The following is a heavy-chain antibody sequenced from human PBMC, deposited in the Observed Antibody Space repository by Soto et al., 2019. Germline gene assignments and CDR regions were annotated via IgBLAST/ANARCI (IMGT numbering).Heavy chain of an antibody. J-gene: IGHJ6*02. D-gene: IGHD2-15*01. Sequence: PGESLKISCKGSGYSFTSYWIGWVRQMPGKGLEWMGIIYPGDSDTRYSPSFQGQVTISADKSISTAYLQWSSLKASDTAMYYCARTNGCIGGGSCLEFFGYYYYGMDVWGQGTTVTVSS. CDR2: IYPGDSDT. CDR3: ARTNGCIGGGSCLEFFGYYYYGMDV. V-gene: IGHV5-51*01. CDR1: GYSFTSYW.